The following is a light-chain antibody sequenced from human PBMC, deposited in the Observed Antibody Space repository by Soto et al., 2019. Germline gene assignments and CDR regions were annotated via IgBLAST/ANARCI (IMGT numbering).Light chain of an antibody. CDR1: QSVSSSY. V-gene: IGKV3-20*01. J-gene: IGKJ1*01. CDR3: QQYGSSPWT. CDR2: DAS. Sequence: EIVLTQSPGTLSLSPGERATLSCRASQSVSSSYLAWYQQKPGQAPRLLIYDASTRATGIPDRISGSGSGPDFTLTISRLEPEDCAVYYCQQYGSSPWTFGQGTRVEIK.